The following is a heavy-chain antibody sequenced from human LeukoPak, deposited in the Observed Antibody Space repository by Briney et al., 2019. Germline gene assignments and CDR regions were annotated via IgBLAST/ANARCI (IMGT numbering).Heavy chain of an antibody. J-gene: IGHJ4*02. D-gene: IGHD5-18*01. Sequence: GGSLRLSCAASGITFSGYWMHWVRQAPGKGPVWVSHIDSDGSTTIYADSVKGRFTISRDNAKNTLYLQMNSLRAEDTAVYYCATHLRGYSYGSVYWGQGTLVAVSS. CDR3: ATHLRGYSYGSVY. CDR2: IDSDGSTT. V-gene: IGHV3-74*01. CDR1: GITFSGYW.